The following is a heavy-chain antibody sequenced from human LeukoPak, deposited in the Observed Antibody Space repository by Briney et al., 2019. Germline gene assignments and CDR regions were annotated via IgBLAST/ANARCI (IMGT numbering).Heavy chain of an antibody. J-gene: IGHJ4*02. Sequence: PGGSLRLSCAASGFTFSSYAMSWVRQAPGKGLEWVSSISGSDGSTYYADSVKGRFTISRDNSKNTLYLQMNSLRAEDTAVYHCAKAGVVVTVRTGRLDYWGQGTLVTVSS. CDR2: ISGSDGST. D-gene: IGHD2-21*02. CDR3: AKAGVVVTVRTGRLDY. CDR1: GFTFSSYA. V-gene: IGHV3-23*01.